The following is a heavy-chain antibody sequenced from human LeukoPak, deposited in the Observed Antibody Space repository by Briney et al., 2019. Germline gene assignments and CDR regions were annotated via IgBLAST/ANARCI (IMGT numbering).Heavy chain of an antibody. CDR3: ARVGGSSDFDY. J-gene: IGHJ4*02. CDR1: GFTFSSYY. D-gene: IGHD6-6*01. CDR2: INTVGSTT. V-gene: IGHV3-74*01. Sequence: GESLRLSCAASGFTFSSYYIHCVRQAPGKGLVWVSRINTVGSTTAYADSVKGRFTISRDNAENTLYLQMNSLRAEDTAVYFYARVGGSSDFDYWGQGTLVTVSS.